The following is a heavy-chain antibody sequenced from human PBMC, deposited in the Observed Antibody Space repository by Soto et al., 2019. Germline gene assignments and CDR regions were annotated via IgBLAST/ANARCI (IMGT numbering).Heavy chain of an antibody. CDR1: GYTFTGYY. CDR2: INPNSGGT. D-gene: IGHD6-13*01. J-gene: IGHJ6*02. CDR3: ARERQQLVYYYYYYGMDV. V-gene: IGHV1-2*02. Sequence: ASVKVSCKASGYTFTGYYMHWVRQAPGQGLEWMGWINPNSGGTNYAQKFQGRVTMTRDTSISTAYMELSRLRSDDTAVYYCARERQQLVYYYYYYGMDVWGQGTTVTVSS.